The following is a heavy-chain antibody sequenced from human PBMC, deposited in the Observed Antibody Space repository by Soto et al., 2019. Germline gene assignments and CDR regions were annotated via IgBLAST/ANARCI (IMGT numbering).Heavy chain of an antibody. J-gene: IGHJ6*04. D-gene: IGHD5-12*01. CDR3: AKAPLFPPPVIIVATINHTNSGRDF. V-gene: IGHV3-23*01. CDR1: GFTFSSYA. Sequence: GGSLRLSCAASGFTFSSYAMSWVRQAPGKGLEWVSAISGSGGSTYYADSVKGRFTISRDNSKNTLYLQMNSLRTEDTTVYNCAKAPLFPPPVIIVATINHTNSGRDFGGKGPRATVS. CDR2: ISGSGGST.